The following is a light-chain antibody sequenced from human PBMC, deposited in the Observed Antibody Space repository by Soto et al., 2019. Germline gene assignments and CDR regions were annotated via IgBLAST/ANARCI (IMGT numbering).Light chain of an antibody. CDR2: ATS. J-gene: IGKJ4*01. V-gene: IGKV3-20*01. CDR3: QYYVSSPLT. CDR1: QSVSRDY. Sequence: EVVLTQSPGTLSLSPGERATLSCRASQSVSRDYLAWYQQRPGQAPRLLIYATSSRATGIPDRFSGSGSGTDFTLTVSRLEPEDFAVYYCQYYVSSPLTFGGGTKVEIK.